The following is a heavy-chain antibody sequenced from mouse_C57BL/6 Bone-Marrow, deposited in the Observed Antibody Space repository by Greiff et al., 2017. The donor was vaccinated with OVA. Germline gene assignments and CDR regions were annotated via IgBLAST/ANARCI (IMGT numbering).Heavy chain of an antibody. J-gene: IGHJ2*01. V-gene: IGHV1-39*01. CDR2: MKPNNSTT. D-gene: IGHD2-5*01. CDR1: FYSFPDYY. CDR3: ARNYSNYDYFDY. Sequence: LHLQPSGPSLFPPVASVHLSFTSSFYSFPDYYMTWLKKSKGKRLEGIGVMKPNNSTTSNNQKFKGKATVNVDQSYSTAYMQLNSLTSEDSAVYYCARNYSNYDYFDYGGQGTTLTVSS.